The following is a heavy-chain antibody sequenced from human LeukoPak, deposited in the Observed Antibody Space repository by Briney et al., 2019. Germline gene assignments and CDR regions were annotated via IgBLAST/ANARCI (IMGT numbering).Heavy chain of an antibody. V-gene: IGHV3-21*01. CDR1: GFTVSSNY. CDR2: IDTSGTYI. D-gene: IGHD3-10*01. Sequence: PGGSLRLSCAASGFTVSSNYMSWVRQAPGKGLEWVSFIDTSGTYIYYGDSMKGRFSISRDNAKNSLSLQMNGLRAEDTAVYYCARGRSITLLRGVAMSDGFDIWGQGTMVTVSS. J-gene: IGHJ3*02. CDR3: ARGRSITLLRGVAMSDGFDI.